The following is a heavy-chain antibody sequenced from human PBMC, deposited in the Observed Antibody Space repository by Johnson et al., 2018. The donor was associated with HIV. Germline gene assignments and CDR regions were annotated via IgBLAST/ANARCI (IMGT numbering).Heavy chain of an antibody. V-gene: IGHV3-23*04. CDR1: GFTVSSNY. J-gene: IGHJ3*02. Sequence: VQLVESGGGLVQPGGSLRLSCAASGFTVSSNYMSWVRQAPGKGLEWVSGISGSGGSTYYADSVKGRFTISRDNSKNTLYLQMNSLRVEDTAIYYCAKDAGTYHPFDAFDIWGQGTMVTVSS. CDR3: AKDAGTYHPFDAFDI. CDR2: ISGSGGST. D-gene: IGHD3-10*01.